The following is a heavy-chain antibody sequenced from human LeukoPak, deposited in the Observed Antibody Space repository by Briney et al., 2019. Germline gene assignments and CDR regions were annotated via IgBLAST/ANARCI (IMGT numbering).Heavy chain of an antibody. J-gene: IGHJ5*02. V-gene: IGHV1-8*01. D-gene: IGHD3-22*01. CDR2: MNPNSGNT. CDR1: GYTFTSYD. CDR3: AGDSSGYYSPYNWFDP. Sequence: GASVKVSCKASGYTFTSYDINWVRQATGQGLEWMGWMNPNSGNTGYAQKFQGRVTMTEDTSTDTAYMELSSLRSEDTAVYYCAGDSSGYYSPYNWFDPWGQGTLVTVSS.